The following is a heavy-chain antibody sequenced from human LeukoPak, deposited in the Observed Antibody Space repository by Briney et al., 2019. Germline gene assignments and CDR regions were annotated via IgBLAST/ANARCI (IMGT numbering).Heavy chain of an antibody. CDR1: GGSLSGYC. J-gene: IGHJ4*02. CDR2: ISHVGST. Sequence: PSETLSLTCAVYGGSLSGYCWSWIRQPPGKGLEWIGEISHVGSTSYHPSLKSRVTISIDTSKNQFSLKLTSVTAADSSVYYCARRKPDGYDAYWGQGTLVTVSS. CDR3: ARRKPDGYDAY. V-gene: IGHV4-34*01. D-gene: IGHD5-24*01.